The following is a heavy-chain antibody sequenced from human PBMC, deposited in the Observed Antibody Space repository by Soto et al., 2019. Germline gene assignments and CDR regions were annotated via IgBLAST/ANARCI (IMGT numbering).Heavy chain of an antibody. D-gene: IGHD3-16*01. J-gene: IGHJ4*02. CDR3: ARDLGSAEFDS. CDR2: ISRNSDYI. CDR1: GFTFSNSD. Sequence: GGSLRLSCLASGFTFSNSDMSWVRQAPGKGLEWVSSISRNSDYIYYADSVKGRFTISRDNANNSLYLQMNNLRAEDTAIYYCARDLGSAEFDSWGQGALVTVSS. V-gene: IGHV3-21*01.